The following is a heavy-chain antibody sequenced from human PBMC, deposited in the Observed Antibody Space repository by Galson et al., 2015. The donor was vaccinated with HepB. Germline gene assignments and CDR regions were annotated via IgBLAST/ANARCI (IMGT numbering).Heavy chain of an antibody. D-gene: IGHD3-10*01. Sequence: LRLSCAASGFTFGSHAMHWVRQAPGKGLEWVAVISYDGTNKYYADSVKGRLTISRDNSRKILYLQMNNLRNEDTAVYYCAREGLNYYGSGSYNNLGYWGQGTLVTVSS. V-gene: IGHV3-30-3*01. CDR2: ISYDGTNK. CDR1: GFTFGSHA. J-gene: IGHJ4*02. CDR3: AREGLNYYGSGSYNNLGY.